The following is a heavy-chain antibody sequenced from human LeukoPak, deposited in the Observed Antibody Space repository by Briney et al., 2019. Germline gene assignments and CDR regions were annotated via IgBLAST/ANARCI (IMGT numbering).Heavy chain of an antibody. V-gene: IGHV4-59*08. Sequence: SETLSLTCTVSGGSISSYYWSWIRQPPGKGLEWIGSIHYSGSTTYNPSLKSRVTISVDTSKNQLSLKLSSVTAADTAVYYCARRLGGTSTGFDYWGQGTLVTVSS. CDR1: GGSISSYY. CDR3: ARRLGGTSTGFDY. CDR2: IHYSGST. D-gene: IGHD2-2*01. J-gene: IGHJ4*02.